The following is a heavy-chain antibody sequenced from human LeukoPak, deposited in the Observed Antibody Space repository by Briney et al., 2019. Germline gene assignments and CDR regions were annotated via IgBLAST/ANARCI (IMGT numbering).Heavy chain of an antibody. CDR1: GYTFTGYY. CDR3: ARGFNGDYVALAYYYYYYMDV. V-gene: IGHV1-2*02. J-gene: IGHJ6*03. Sequence: ASVKVTCKASGYTFTGYYMHWVRQAPGQGLEWMGWINPNSGGTNYAQKFQGRVTMTRDTSISTAYMELSSLRSEDTAVYYCARGFNGDYVALAYYYYYYMDVWGKGTTVTVSS. CDR2: INPNSGGT. D-gene: IGHD4-17*01.